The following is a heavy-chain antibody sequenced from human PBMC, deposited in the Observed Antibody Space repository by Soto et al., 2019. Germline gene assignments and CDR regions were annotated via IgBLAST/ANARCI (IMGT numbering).Heavy chain of an antibody. Sequence: QVQLQESGPGLVKPSQTLSLTCTVSGGSISRKDYYWSWIRQSPGKGLEWMGFIYYSGSTYYNPSLKRRATISLDTSKNHFSLKLTSVTAADTAVYYCARDVEPFSGYYGMDVWGRGTTVTVSS. J-gene: IGHJ6*02. CDR1: GGSISRKDYY. CDR3: ARDVEPFSGYYGMDV. CDR2: IYYSGST. D-gene: IGHD1-26*01. V-gene: IGHV4-30-4*01.